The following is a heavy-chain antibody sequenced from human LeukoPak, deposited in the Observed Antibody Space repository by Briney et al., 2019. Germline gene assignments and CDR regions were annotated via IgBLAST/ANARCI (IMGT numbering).Heavy chain of an antibody. CDR2: IYYSGTT. Sequence: SETLSLTCTVSGGSISSGGYYWSWIRQLPGKGLEWIGYIYYSGTTSYNPSLKSRLTISLDTSENQFSLKLSSVTAADTAVYYCARGSTGDKSNNWGQGTQVTVSS. CDR3: ARGSTGDKSNN. V-gene: IGHV4-31*03. CDR1: GGSISSGGYY. D-gene: IGHD7-27*01. J-gene: IGHJ4*02.